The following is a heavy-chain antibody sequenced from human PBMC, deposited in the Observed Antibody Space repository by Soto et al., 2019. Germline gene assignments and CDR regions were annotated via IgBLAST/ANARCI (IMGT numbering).Heavy chain of an antibody. Sequence: SVKVSCKASGGTFSSYAISWVRQAPGQGLEWMGGIIPIFGTANYAQKFQGRVTITADESTSTAYMELSSLRSEDTAVYYCAREGADCSGGSCYAYGMDVWGQGTTVTVSS. V-gene: IGHV1-69*13. D-gene: IGHD2-15*01. CDR1: GGTFSSYA. CDR3: AREGADCSGGSCYAYGMDV. J-gene: IGHJ6*02. CDR2: IIPIFGTA.